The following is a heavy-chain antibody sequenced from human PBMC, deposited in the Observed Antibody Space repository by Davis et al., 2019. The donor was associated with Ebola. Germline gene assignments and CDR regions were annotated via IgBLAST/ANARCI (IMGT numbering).Heavy chain of an antibody. D-gene: IGHD1-26*01. V-gene: IGHV4-39*01. CDR3: ARPWYSGTYYDAYDI. Sequence: MPSETLSLTCSVSGGSINSGTYYWGWIRQPPGKGLEWVGSFSYGDNTHYYNPSLRSRVTISVDTSRNQFSLKLSSATAADTAVYYCARPWYSGTYYDAYDIWGQGTVVAVSS. CDR1: GGSINSGTYY. J-gene: IGHJ3*02. CDR2: FSYGDNTH.